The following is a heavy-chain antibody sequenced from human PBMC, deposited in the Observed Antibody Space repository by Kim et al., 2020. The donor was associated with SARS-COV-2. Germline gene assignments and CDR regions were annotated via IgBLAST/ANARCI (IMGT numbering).Heavy chain of an antibody. CDR1: GYTFTSYG. CDR3: ARVSLFGGVIVITLDV. Sequence: ASVKVSCKASGYTFTSYGISWVRQAPGQGLEWMGWISAYNGNTNYAQKLQGRVTMTTDTSTSTAYMELRSLRSDDTAVYYCARVSLFGGVIVITLDVWGQGTTVTVSS. D-gene: IGHD3-16*02. J-gene: IGHJ6*02. V-gene: IGHV1-18*01. CDR2: ISAYNGNT.